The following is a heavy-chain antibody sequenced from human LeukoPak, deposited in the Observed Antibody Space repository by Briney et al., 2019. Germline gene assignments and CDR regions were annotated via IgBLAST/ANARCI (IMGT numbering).Heavy chain of an antibody. CDR3: ARDLYYYDSMGAFDI. D-gene: IGHD3-22*01. Sequence: ASVKVSCKASGGTFSSYAISWVRQAPGQGLEWMGGIIPIFGTANYAQKFQGRVTITRNTSISTAYMELSSLRSEDTAVYYCARDLYYYDSMGAFDIWGQGTMVTVSS. CDR2: IIPIFGTA. CDR1: GGTFSSYA. V-gene: IGHV1-69*05. J-gene: IGHJ3*02.